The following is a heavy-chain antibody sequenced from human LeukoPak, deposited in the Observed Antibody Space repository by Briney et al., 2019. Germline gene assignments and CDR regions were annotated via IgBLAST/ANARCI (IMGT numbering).Heavy chain of an antibody. CDR2: ISAYNGNT. CDR1: GYTFTSYG. V-gene: IGHV1-18*01. CDR3: ARHLSGVTGYTYGRGIDY. Sequence: ASVKVSCKASGYTFTSYGISWVRQAPGQGLEWMGWISAYNGNTNYAQKLQGRVTMTTDTSTSTAYMELRSLRSDDTAVYYCARHLSGVTGYTYGRGIDYWGQGTLVTVSS. D-gene: IGHD5-18*01. J-gene: IGHJ4*02.